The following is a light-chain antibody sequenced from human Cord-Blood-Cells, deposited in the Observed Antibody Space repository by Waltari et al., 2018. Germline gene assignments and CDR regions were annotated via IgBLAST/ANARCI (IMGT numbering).Light chain of an antibody. CDR1: QSVSSY. Sequence: DTEVTQSPASLSLAPAQIATLSCRASQSVSSYLAWYQQKPGQAPRLLIYDASNRATGIPARFSGSGSGTDFTLTISSLEPEDFAVYYCQQRSNCLTFGGGTKVEIK. V-gene: IGKV3-11*01. J-gene: IGKJ4*01. CDR3: QQRSNCLT. CDR2: DAS.